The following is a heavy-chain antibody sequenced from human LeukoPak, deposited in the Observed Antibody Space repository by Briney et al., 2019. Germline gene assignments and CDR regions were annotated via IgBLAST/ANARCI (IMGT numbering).Heavy chain of an antibody. V-gene: IGHV4-31*03. J-gene: IGHJ2*01. D-gene: IGHD3-3*01. CDR1: GGSISSGGYY. Sequence: SETLSLTCTVSGGSISSGGYYWSWIRQHPGKGLEWIGYIYYSGSTYYNPSLKSRVTISVDTSKNQFSLKLNSVTAADTATYYCARSPLLDFWSGYYNWYFDLWGRGTLVTVSS. CDR2: IYYSGST. CDR3: ARSPLLDFWSGYYNWYFDL.